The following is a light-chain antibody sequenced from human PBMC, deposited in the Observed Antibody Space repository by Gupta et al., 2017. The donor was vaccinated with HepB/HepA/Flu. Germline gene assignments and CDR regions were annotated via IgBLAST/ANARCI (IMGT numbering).Light chain of an antibody. J-gene: IGLJ2*01. V-gene: IGLV3-21*04. Sequence: SYVLTQPPSVSVATGKRARITCGGNNIGSKSVHWYQQKPGQAPVLVIYYDSDRPSGIPERFSGSNSGNTATLTISRVEAGDEADYYCQVWDSSSDHVVFGGGTKLTVL. CDR3: QVWDSSSDHVV. CDR2: YDS. CDR1: NIGSKS.